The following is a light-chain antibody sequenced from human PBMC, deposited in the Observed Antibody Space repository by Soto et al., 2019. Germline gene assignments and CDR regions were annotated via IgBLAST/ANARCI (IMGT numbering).Light chain of an antibody. Sequence: QSALTQPASVSGSPGQSITISCTGSSSDVGGYNYVSWYQQYPGKAPKLMIYDVTNRPSGVSNRFSSSKSGNTASLSISGLQAEDEGDYFCSSYASNRDVIFGGGTKLTVL. CDR3: SSYASNRDVI. CDR2: DVT. V-gene: IGLV2-14*03. J-gene: IGLJ2*01. CDR1: SSDVGGYNY.